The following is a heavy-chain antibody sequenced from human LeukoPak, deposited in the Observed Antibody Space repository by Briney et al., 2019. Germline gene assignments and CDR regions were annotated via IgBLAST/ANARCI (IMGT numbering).Heavy chain of an antibody. CDR1: GFTFSSYA. D-gene: IGHD3-10*01. Sequence: GESLRLSCAASGFTFSSYAINWVRQAPGKELEWVSSIDVGSYAYYANSVRGRFTISRDNAKDSLYLQMNSLRAEDTAVYYCAKSPTSSGSYYSPLYFDYWGQGTLVTVSS. CDR3: AKSPTSSGSYYSPLYFDY. V-gene: IGHV3-21*04. J-gene: IGHJ4*02. CDR2: IDVGSYA.